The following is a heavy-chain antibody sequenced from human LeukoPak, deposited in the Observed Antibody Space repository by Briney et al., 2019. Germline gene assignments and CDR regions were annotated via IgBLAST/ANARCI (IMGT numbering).Heavy chain of an antibody. V-gene: IGHV3-33*01. CDR3: ARDILPSGSRAFDI. Sequence: GRSLRLSCAVSGFTLSDYGIHWVRQAPGKGLEWLTIISSDGSIKYADSVKGRFTVSRDSSKNTVYLQMNSLRAEDTAVYYCARDILPSGSRAFDIWGQGTMVTVSS. D-gene: IGHD3-10*01. CDR1: GFTLSDYG. J-gene: IGHJ3*02. CDR2: ISSDGSIK.